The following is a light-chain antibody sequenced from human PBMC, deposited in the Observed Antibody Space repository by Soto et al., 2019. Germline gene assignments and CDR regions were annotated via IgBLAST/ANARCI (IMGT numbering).Light chain of an antibody. CDR2: WAS. V-gene: IGKV4-1*01. CDR1: QSVLYNSNNKNY. CDR3: QQYYSNPRT. J-gene: IGKJ1*01. Sequence: DIVMSQSPDSLAVALSERATINCKSSQSVLYNSNNKNYFAWYQQKPGQSPKVLIYWASTRESGVPDRFSGSGSGTDFTLTISSLQAEDVAVYYCQQYYSNPRTFGQGTKVDIK.